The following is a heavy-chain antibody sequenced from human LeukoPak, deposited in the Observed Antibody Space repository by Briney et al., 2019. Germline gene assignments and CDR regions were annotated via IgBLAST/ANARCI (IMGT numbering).Heavy chain of an antibody. D-gene: IGHD6-19*01. CDR2: INWNSGDK. CDR1: GFTFDDYA. V-gene: IGHV3-9*01. Sequence: HSGGSLRLSCAASGFTFDDYALHWVRQAPGKGLKWVSGINWNSGDKAYADSVKGRFTISRDNARNSLYLQMNSLRPEDSALYYCVKDSLRNIAVAAFDYWGQGTLVTVSS. CDR3: VKDSLRNIAVAAFDY. J-gene: IGHJ4*02.